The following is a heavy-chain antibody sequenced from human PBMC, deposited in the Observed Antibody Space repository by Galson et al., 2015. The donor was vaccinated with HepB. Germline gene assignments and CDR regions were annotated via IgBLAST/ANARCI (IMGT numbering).Heavy chain of an antibody. J-gene: IGHJ4*02. D-gene: IGHD6-19*01. Sequence: SLRLSCAASGFTFSSYDMNWVRQAPGKGLEWDSYISSSGSTIYYADSVKGRFTISRDNAKNSLYLQMNSLRAEDTALYYCAREGTLAGKPFGYWGQGTLVTVSS. CDR1: GFTFSSYD. CDR3: AREGTLAGKPFGY. V-gene: IGHV3-48*03. CDR2: ISSSGSTI.